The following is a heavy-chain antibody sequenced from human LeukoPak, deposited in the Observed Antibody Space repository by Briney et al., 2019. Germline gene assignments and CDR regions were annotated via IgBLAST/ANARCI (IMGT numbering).Heavy chain of an antibody. CDR1: GGSLSSSSSY. V-gene: IGHV4-39*01. D-gene: IGHD1-1*01. Sequence: SETLSLTCTVSGGSLSSSSSYWGWIRQPPGKGLEWIGSIYYSGSTYYNPSLKSRVTISVDTSKNQFSLKLSSVTAADTAVYYCARTVQLERRWFDPWGQGTLVTVSS. J-gene: IGHJ5*02. CDR3: ARTVQLERRWFDP. CDR2: IYYSGST.